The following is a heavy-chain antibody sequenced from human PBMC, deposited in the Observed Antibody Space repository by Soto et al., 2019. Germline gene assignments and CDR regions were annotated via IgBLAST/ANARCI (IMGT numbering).Heavy chain of an antibody. D-gene: IGHD3-22*01. Sequence: ASVKVSCKASGGTFSSYAISWVRQAPGQGLEWMGGIIPIFGTANYAQKFQGRVTITADESTSTAYMELSSLRSEDTAVYYCATYYDSSGYTSKYYFDYWGQGTLVTVSS. CDR2: IIPIFGTA. J-gene: IGHJ4*02. CDR1: GGTFSSYA. V-gene: IGHV1-69*13. CDR3: ATYYDSSGYTSKYYFDY.